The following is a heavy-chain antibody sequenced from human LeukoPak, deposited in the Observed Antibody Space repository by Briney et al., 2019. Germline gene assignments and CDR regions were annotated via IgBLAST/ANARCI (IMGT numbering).Heavy chain of an antibody. D-gene: IGHD2-2*01. CDR1: GGSFSGYY. CDR2: INHSGST. CDR3: ARGTYIVVVPAAPFNP. J-gene: IGHJ5*02. Sequence: SETLSLTCAVYGGSFSGYYWSWIRQPPGKGLEWIREINHSGSTNYNPSLKSRVTISVDTSKNQFSLKLSSVTAADTAVYYCARGTYIVVVPAAPFNPWGQGTLVTVSS. V-gene: IGHV4-34*01.